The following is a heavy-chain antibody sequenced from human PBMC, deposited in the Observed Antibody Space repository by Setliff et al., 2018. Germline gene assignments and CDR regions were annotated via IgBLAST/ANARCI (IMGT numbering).Heavy chain of an antibody. CDR3: ARDGVYYGMDV. CDR1: GITFKNAW. J-gene: IGHJ6*02. CDR2: VSGAGDSI. V-gene: IGHV3-21*01. Sequence: PGGSLRLSCSVSGITFKNAWMTWVRQAPGKGLEWVSAVSGAGDSIYYADSVRGRLTVSRDNAKNSLFLEMNSLRAEDTGVYYCARDGVYYGMDVWGQGTSVTVSS.